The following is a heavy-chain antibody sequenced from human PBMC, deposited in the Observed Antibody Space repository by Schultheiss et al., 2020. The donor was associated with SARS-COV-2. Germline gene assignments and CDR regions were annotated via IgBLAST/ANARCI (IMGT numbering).Heavy chain of an antibody. Sequence: ASVKVSCKASGYTFPSYDITWVRQAPGQGLEWMGWMNPNSGNTGYAQKFQGRVTMTRNTSISTAYMELSSLRSEDTAVYYCARGSVSAAAGILLYYYYYDMDVWGQGTTVTVSS. J-gene: IGHJ6*02. CDR1: GYTFPSYD. CDR2: MNPNSGNT. CDR3: ARGSVSAAAGILLYYYYYDMDV. V-gene: IGHV1-8*02. D-gene: IGHD6-13*01.